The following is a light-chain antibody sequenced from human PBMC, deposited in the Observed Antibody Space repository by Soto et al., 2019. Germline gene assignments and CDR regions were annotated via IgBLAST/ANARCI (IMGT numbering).Light chain of an antibody. V-gene: IGKV3-20*01. J-gene: IGKJ1*01. CDR2: GSS. Sequence: EIVLTQSPGTLSLSPGERATLSCRASQSVASSHLAWYQQKPGQAPRLLISGSSNRATGIPDRFSGSGSGTDFTLTISRLEPEDFAVFCCQLYTAFGQGTKVEIK. CDR3: QLYTA. CDR1: QSVASSH.